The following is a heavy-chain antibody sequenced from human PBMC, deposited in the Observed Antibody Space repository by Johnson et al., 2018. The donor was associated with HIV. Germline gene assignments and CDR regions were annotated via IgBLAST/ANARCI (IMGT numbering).Heavy chain of an antibody. V-gene: IGHV3-20*04. CDR2: INWNGGST. J-gene: IGHJ3*02. CDR3: AREGTTGRNDAFDI. CDR1: GLTFSSYW. D-gene: IGHD1-1*01. Sequence: VQLVESGGGLAQPGGALRLSCAASGLTFSSYWMHWVRQAPGKGLEWVSGINWNGGSTDYADSVSGRFTISRDNAKNSLYLQMNSLRAEDTALYYCAREGTTGRNDAFDIWGQGTMVTVSS.